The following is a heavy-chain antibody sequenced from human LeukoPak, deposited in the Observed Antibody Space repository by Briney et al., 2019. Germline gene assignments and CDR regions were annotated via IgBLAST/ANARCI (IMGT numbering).Heavy chain of an antibody. J-gene: IGHJ4*02. CDR2: ISYDGRNT. V-gene: IGHV3-30*18. Sequence: PGGSLRLSCEVSGFTFSNFGIHWVRQAPGMGLEWVAVISYDGRNTYYGDSVKGRFTISRDNSKNTLYLQMNSLRAEDAAVYFCAKAPLGRCTGVICYYIDYWGQGTLVTVSS. D-gene: IGHD2-15*01. CDR1: GFTFSNFG. CDR3: AKAPLGRCTGVICYYIDY.